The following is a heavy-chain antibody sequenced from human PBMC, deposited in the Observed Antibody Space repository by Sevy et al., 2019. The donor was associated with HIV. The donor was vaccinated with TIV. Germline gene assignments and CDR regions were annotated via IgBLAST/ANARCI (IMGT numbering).Heavy chain of an antibody. Sequence: GGSLRLSCAASGFTFDDYTIHWVRQVPGKGLEWVSLISWDGGTTYYADAVKGRFTISRDNSEDSLYLQMNSLRTEDTALYYCAKDMKIVAVAGLGFEYWGQGTLVTVSS. CDR1: GFTFDDYT. D-gene: IGHD6-19*01. CDR2: ISWDGGTT. CDR3: AKDMKIVAVAGLGFEY. V-gene: IGHV3-43*01. J-gene: IGHJ4*02.